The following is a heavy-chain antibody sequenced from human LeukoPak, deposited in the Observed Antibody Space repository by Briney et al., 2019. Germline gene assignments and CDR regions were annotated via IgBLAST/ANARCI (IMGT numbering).Heavy chain of an antibody. Sequence: SETLSLTCTVSGGSISSYYWSWIRQPPGKGLEWIGYIYYSGSTNYNPSLKSRVTISVDMSKNQFSLKLSSVTAADTAVYYCARLGYCSGGSCYSLPPDYWGQGTLVTVSS. J-gene: IGHJ4*02. V-gene: IGHV4-59*01. CDR3: ARLGYCSGGSCYSLPPDY. D-gene: IGHD2-15*01. CDR2: IYYSGST. CDR1: GGSISSYY.